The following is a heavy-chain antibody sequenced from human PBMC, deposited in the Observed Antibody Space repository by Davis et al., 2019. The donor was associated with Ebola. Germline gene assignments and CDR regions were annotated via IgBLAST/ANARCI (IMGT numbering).Heavy chain of an antibody. CDR3: ARDRGSSWLHWFDP. CDR1: GYTFTSYD. CDR2: MNPNSGKT. J-gene: IGHJ5*02. V-gene: IGHV1-8*01. Sequence: AASVKVSCKASGYTFTSYDINWVRQDTGQGLEWMGWMNPNSGKTGYAQKFQGRVTMTRNTSISQAYMELSSLRSEDTAVYYCARDRGSSWLHWFDPWGQGTLVTVSS. D-gene: IGHD6-13*01.